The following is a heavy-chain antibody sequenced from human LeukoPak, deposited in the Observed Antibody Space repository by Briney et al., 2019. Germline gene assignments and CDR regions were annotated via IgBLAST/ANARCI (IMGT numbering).Heavy chain of an antibody. D-gene: IGHD6-13*01. Sequence: ESGPTLVKPTQTLTLTCTFSGFSLSTSGVGVGWIRQPPGKALEWLTLIYWDDDKRYNPSLKSRLTVTKDVSKSQVVLTLTNVDPVDTATYYCAHRVTGYNSNWYHGYFDYWGPGTLVTVSS. CDR3: AHRVTGYNSNWYHGYFDY. V-gene: IGHV2-5*02. J-gene: IGHJ4*02. CDR2: IYWDDDK. CDR1: GFSLSTSGVG.